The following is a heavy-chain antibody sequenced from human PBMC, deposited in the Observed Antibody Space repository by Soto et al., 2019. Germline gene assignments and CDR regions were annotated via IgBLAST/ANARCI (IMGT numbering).Heavy chain of an antibody. D-gene: IGHD3-10*01. CDR2: IIPILGIA. Sequence: SLKVSCKASGGTFSSYTISWVRQAPGQGLEWMGGIIPILGIANYAQKFQGRVTITADKSTSTAYMELSSLRSEDTAVYYCARDDEYGSGSYYNVYYYGYTDLWGRGTQVTVSS. CDR1: GGTFSSYT. V-gene: IGHV1-69*10. J-gene: IGHJ2*01. CDR3: ARDDEYGSGSYYNVYYYGYTDL.